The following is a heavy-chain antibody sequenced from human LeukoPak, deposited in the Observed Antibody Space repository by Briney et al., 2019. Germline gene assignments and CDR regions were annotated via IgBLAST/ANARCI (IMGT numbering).Heavy chain of an antibody. Sequence: GASVKVSCKASGYTFTSYGISWVRQAPGQGLEWMGWISAYNGNTNYAQKLQGRVTMTTDTSTSTAYMELRSLRSDDTAVYYCARDGGYYDSSGPNDAFDIWGQGTMVTVSS. V-gene: IGHV1-18*01. J-gene: IGHJ3*02. CDR1: GYTFTSYG. CDR2: ISAYNGNT. D-gene: IGHD3-22*01. CDR3: ARDGGYYDSSGPNDAFDI.